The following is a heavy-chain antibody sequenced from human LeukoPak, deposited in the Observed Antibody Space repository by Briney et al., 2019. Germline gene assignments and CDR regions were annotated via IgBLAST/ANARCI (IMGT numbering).Heavy chain of an antibody. CDR2: INHSGST. D-gene: IGHD3-10*01. V-gene: IGHV4-34*01. Sequence: SETLSLTCAVYGGTFSGYYLSWLRQPPGKGLEWIGEINHSGSTNYNPSLMSGVTISVDQTKNQVHLMLSSVTAADTAVYYCARGGRGYGSGVRRGPYYFDYWPEGTLDSVSS. J-gene: IGHJ4*02. CDR3: ARGGRGYGSGVRRGPYYFDY. CDR1: GGTFSGYY.